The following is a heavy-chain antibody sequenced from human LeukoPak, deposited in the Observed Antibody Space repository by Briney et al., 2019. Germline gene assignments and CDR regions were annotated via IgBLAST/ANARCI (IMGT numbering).Heavy chain of an antibody. D-gene: IGHD6-13*01. J-gene: IGHJ4*02. Sequence: GESLKISCKGSGYSFASFWIGWVRQMPGKGLEWMGIIDPHDSDTRYSPSFQGQVTMSADKSISTAYLQWSSLKASDTAMYYCARVASSSRYDFDYWGQGTPVTVPS. CDR2: IDPHDSDT. CDR1: GYSFASFW. CDR3: ARVASSSRYDFDY. V-gene: IGHV5-51*01.